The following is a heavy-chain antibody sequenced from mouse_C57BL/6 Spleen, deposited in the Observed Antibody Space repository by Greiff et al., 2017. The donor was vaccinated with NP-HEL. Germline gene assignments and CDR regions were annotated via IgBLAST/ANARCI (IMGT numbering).Heavy chain of an antibody. CDR2: IWRGGST. D-gene: IGHD3-1*01. Sequence: QVQLKESGPGLVQPSQCLPITCTVSGFSLTSYGVYWVRQSPGKGLEWVGLIWRGGSTDYNAASLSRRITITDNTTSEDLSITNSLHAAEADCVYRVQREGVADMYRKCGGGNTDSHTAFLSRMSITKYNTKNLLFYKMTRLQADDTAIYCSTTGDYDAFAYWGQGTLVTVSA. J-gene: IGHJ3*01. CDR3: VQREGVADMYRKCGGGNTDSHTAFLSRMSITKYNTKNLLFYKMTRLQADDTAIYCSTTGDYDAFAY. V-gene: IGHV2-5*01. CDR1: GFSLTSYG.